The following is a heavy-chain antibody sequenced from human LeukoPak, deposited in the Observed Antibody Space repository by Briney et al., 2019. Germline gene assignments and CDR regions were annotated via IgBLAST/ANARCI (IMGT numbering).Heavy chain of an antibody. D-gene: IGHD3-22*01. J-gene: IGHJ5*02. V-gene: IGHV4-59*01. Sequence: SETLSLTXTVSGGSLGSYYWSWIRQPPGKGLEWIGYIYYSGSTNYNPSLKSRVTISVDTSKNQFSLKLSSVAAADTAVYYCARDKFYDSSGSSRWFDPWGQGTLVTVSS. CDR3: ARDKFYDSSGSSRWFDP. CDR1: GGSLGSYY. CDR2: IYYSGST.